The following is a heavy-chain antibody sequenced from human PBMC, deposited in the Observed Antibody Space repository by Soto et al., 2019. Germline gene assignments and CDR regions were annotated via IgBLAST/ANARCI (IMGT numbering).Heavy chain of an antibody. CDR3: AREPMTTGLDY. Sequence: ASVKVSCKASAYTFTGYYMHCVRQAPGQGLEWMGWINPNSGGTNYAQKFQGWVTMTRDTSISTAYMELSRLRSDDTAVYYCAREPMTTGLDYWGQGTLVTVSS. D-gene: IGHD4-17*01. J-gene: IGHJ4*02. CDR2: INPNSGGT. CDR1: AYTFTGYY. V-gene: IGHV1-2*04.